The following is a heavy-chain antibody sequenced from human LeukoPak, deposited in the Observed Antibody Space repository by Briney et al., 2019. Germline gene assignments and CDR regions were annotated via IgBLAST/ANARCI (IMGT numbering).Heavy chain of an antibody. V-gene: IGHV4-30-4*08. D-gene: IGHD3-3*01. CDR3: VSRMKVDDFWSGYYGPVDY. CDR2: IYYSGST. J-gene: IGHJ4*02. CDR1: GGSISSGDYY. Sequence: SQTLSLTCTVSGGSISSGDYYWSWIRQPPGKGLEWIGYIYYSGSTYYNPSLKSRVTISVDTSKNQFSLKLSSVTAADTAVYYCVSRMKVDDFWSGYYGPVDYWGQGTLVTVSS.